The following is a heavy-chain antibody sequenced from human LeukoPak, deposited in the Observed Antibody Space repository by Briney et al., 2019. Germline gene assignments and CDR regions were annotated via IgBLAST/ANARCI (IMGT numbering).Heavy chain of an antibody. CDR3: ARGLRQGSAWSWGPKEKSYQYMDV. CDR1: GGSFSSHY. D-gene: IGHD6-19*01. V-gene: IGHV4-34*01. Sequence: SETLSLTCGVSGGSFSSHYWTWIRQPPGKGLEWIGEINPRGSTNYNPSLESRVTVSADTARNQLSLSLTSVTAADSAVYFCARGLRQGSAWSWGPKEKSYQYMDVWGTGTTVIVSS. CDR2: INPRGST. J-gene: IGHJ6*04.